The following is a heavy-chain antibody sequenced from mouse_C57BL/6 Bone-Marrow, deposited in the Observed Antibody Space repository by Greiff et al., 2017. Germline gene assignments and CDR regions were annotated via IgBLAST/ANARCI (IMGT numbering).Heavy chain of an antibody. Sequence: EVKLVESGTVLARPGASVKMSCKTSGYTFTSYWMHWVKQRPGQGLEWIGAIYPGNSDTSYNQKFKGKAKLTAVTSASTAYMELSSLTNEDSAVYYCTRGKVYGSSLYYAMDDWGQGTSVTVSS. CDR3: TRGKVYGSSLYYAMDD. D-gene: IGHD1-1*01. J-gene: IGHJ4*01. CDR2: IYPGNSDT. CDR1: GYTFTSYW. V-gene: IGHV1-5*01.